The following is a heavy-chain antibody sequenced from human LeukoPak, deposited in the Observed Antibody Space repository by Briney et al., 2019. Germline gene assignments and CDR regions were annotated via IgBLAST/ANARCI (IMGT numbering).Heavy chain of an antibody. Sequence: SETLSLTCTVSGGSISGYYWSWIRQPPGKGLEWIGYIYSSGTTNYNPSLKSQITISADTSKNQFSLKLSSVTAADTAVYYCARGWCTSCYRSGYYYGMDVWGQGTTVTVSS. D-gene: IGHD2-2*02. CDR3: ARGWCTSCYRSGYYYGMDV. J-gene: IGHJ6*02. V-gene: IGHV4-59*01. CDR2: IYSSGTT. CDR1: GGSISGYY.